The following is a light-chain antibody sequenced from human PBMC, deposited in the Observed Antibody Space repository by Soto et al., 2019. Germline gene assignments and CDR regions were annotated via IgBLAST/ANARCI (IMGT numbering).Light chain of an antibody. J-gene: IGLJ1*01. CDR3: GTWDSSLIAL. CDR1: SSNIGSND. V-gene: IGLV1-51*02. CDR2: ENS. Sequence: QSVLTRPPSVFAAPGQKVTISCSGNSSNIGSNDVSWYQQLPGKAPKLLIYENSQRPSGIPDRFSGSKSGTSATLGITGLQTGDEADYYCGTWDSSLIALFGTGTKVTVL.